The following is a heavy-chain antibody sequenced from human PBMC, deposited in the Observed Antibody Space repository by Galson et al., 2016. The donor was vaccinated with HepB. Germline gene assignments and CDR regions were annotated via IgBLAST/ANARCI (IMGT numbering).Heavy chain of an antibody. Sequence: SVKVSCKASGYTFTSYYIHLVRQAPGQGLEWMGIINPSGGSTSYAQKFQGRIAITRDPSTGTVSMECSSLRSKNPAVYYCAREGSVTSYFDSWGQGAVVTVSS. D-gene: IGHD2-2*01. CDR3: AREGSVTSYFDS. J-gene: IGHJ4*02. CDR2: INPSGGST. CDR1: GYTFTSYY. V-gene: IGHV1-46*01.